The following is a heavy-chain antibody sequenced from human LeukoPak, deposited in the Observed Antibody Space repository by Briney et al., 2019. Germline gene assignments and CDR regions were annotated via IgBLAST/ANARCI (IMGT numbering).Heavy chain of an antibody. CDR3: ARGEVVVPAAYYFDY. J-gene: IGHJ4*02. CDR1: GFTFSRYS. D-gene: IGHD2-2*01. V-gene: IGHV3-21*01. Sequence: PGGSLRLSCAASGFTFSRYSMNWVRQAPGKGLEWVSSISSSSSYIYYADSVKGRFTISRDNAKNSLYLQMNSLRAEDTAVYYCARGEVVVPAAYYFDYRGQGTLVTVSS. CDR2: ISSSSSYI.